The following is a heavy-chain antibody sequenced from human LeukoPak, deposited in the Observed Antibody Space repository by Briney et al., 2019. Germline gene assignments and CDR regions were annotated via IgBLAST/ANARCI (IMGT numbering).Heavy chain of an antibody. J-gene: IGHJ4*02. CDR3: ARLLPTYYYDSSGYSTKNSLDY. D-gene: IGHD3-22*01. Sequence: ASVKVSCKASGYTFTSYGISWVRQAPGQGLEWMGWISAYNGNTNYAQKLQGRVTMTTDTSTSTAYMELRGLRSDDTAVYYCARLLPTYYYDSSGYSTKNSLDYWGQGTLVTVSS. CDR1: GYTFTSYG. CDR2: ISAYNGNT. V-gene: IGHV1-18*01.